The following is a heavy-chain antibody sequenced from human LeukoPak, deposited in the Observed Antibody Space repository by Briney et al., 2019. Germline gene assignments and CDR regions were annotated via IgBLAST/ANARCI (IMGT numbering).Heavy chain of an antibody. D-gene: IGHD4-17*01. CDR2: INPNSGGT. J-gene: IGHJ4*02. CDR1: GYTFTGYY. CDR3: ARGATVTDYYFDY. V-gene: IGHV1-2*02. Sequence: ASVKVSCKASGYTFTGYYMHWVRQAPGQGLEWMGWINPNSGGTNYAQKFQGRVTMTRDTSASTAYMELSSLRSEDMAVYYCARGATVTDYYFDYWGQGTLVTVSS.